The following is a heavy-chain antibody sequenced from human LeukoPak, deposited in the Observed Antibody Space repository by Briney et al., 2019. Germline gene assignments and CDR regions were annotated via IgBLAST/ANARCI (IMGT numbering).Heavy chain of an antibody. V-gene: IGHV4-61*02. CDR3: AREKGSSWYTDAFDI. CDR2: IYTSGST. J-gene: IGHJ3*02. CDR1: GGSISSGSYY. D-gene: IGHD6-13*01. Sequence: SETLSLTCTVSGGSISSGSYYWSWIRQLAGKGLEWIGRIYTSGSTNYNPSLKSRVTISVDTSKNQFSLKLSSVTAADTAVYYCAREKGSSWYTDAFDIWGQGTMVTVSS.